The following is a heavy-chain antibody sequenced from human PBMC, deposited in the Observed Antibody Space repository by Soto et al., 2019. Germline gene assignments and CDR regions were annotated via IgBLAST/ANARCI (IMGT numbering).Heavy chain of an antibody. Sequence: QVQLVQSGAEVKKPGASVKVSCKASGFTFTSYGFSWVRQAPGQGLELMGWISAYNGDTNYPQKFQGRVTVTTDTSTSTAYMEMRSLTSDDTAVYYCARSGRYYAGDPAYWGQGTLVTVSS. CDR3: ARSGRYYAGDPAY. CDR2: ISAYNGDT. J-gene: IGHJ4*02. CDR1: GFTFTSYG. D-gene: IGHD2-21*02. V-gene: IGHV1-18*01.